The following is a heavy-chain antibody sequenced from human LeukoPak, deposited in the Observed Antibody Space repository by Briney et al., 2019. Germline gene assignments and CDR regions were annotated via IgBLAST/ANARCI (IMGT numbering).Heavy chain of an antibody. V-gene: IGHV3-74*01. CDR2: INPDGSDT. D-gene: IGHD3-10*02. Sequence: GGSLRLSCAASGFTFSSNWMHWIRQVPGEGLVWVARINPDGSDTSYADSVKGRFTISRDNAKNTLYLQMNSLRVEDTALYYCTRDMFGARDYWGQGTLVTVSS. CDR3: TRDMFGARDY. J-gene: IGHJ4*02. CDR1: GFTFSSNW.